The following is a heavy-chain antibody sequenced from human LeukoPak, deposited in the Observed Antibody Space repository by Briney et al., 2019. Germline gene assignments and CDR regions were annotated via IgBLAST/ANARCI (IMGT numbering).Heavy chain of an antibody. D-gene: IGHD6-13*01. Sequence: ASGKVSCKASGYTFTSYAMNWVRQAPGQGLEWMGWINTNTGNPTYAQGFTGRFVFSLDTSVSTAYLQISSLKAEDTAVYYCARVGVAAAGASWFDPWGQGTLVTVSS. CDR1: GYTFTSYA. V-gene: IGHV7-4-1*02. CDR3: ARVGVAAAGASWFDP. CDR2: INTNTGNP. J-gene: IGHJ5*02.